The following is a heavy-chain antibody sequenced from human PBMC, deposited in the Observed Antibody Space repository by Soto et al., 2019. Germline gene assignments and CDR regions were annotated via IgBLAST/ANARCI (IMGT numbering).Heavy chain of an antibody. CDR1: GGTFSSYG. J-gene: IGHJ6*02. D-gene: IGHD2-15*01. V-gene: IGHV1-69*01. CDR2: IIPIFGTT. Sequence: VQLVQSGAEVKKPGSSVKVSCKASGGTFSSYGINWVRQAPGQGLEWMGGIIPIFGTTYYAQRFQDRVTITADESTSTAYMELSSLRSEDTAVYYWAGGPKVVVVAATGYYYYYGMDVWGQGTTVTVSS. CDR3: AGGPKVVVVAATGYYYYYGMDV.